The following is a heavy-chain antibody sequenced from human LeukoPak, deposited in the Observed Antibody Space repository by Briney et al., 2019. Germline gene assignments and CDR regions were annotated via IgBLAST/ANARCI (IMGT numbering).Heavy chain of an antibody. V-gene: IGHV3-11*04. D-gene: IGHD6-19*01. CDR1: GFTFSDYY. Sequence: GGSLRLSCAASGFTFSDYYMSWIRQAPGKGLDWVSYISSSGSTIYYADSVKGRFTISRDNAKNSLYLQTNSLRAEDTAVYYCATAGYSSGWGPDYWGQGTLVTVSS. CDR2: ISSSGSTI. J-gene: IGHJ4*02. CDR3: ATAGYSSGWGPDY.